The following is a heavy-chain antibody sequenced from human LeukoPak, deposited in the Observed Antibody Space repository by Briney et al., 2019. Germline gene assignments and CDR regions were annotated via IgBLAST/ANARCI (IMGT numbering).Heavy chain of an antibody. D-gene: IGHD5-18*01. Sequence: ASVKVSCKAPGYTFTGYYMHWVRQAPGQGLEWMGRINPNSGGTNYAQKFQGRVTMTRDTSISTAYMELSRLRSDDTAVYYCARGDTAMHDGAFDIWGQGTMVTVSS. J-gene: IGHJ3*02. V-gene: IGHV1-2*06. CDR1: GYTFTGYY. CDR2: INPNSGGT. CDR3: ARGDTAMHDGAFDI.